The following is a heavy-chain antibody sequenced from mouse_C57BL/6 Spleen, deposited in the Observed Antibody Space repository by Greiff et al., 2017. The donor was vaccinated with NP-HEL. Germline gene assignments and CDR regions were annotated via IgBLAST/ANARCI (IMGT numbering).Heavy chain of an antibody. Sequence: VQLKESGPELVKPGASVKISCKASGYSFTGYYMNWVKQSPEKSLEWIGEINPSTGGTTYNQKFKAKATLTVDKSSSTAYMQLKSLTSEDSAVYYCARSGTMSYFDYWGQGTTLTVSS. J-gene: IGHJ2*01. CDR3: ARSGTMSYFDY. CDR1: GYSFTGYY. CDR2: INPSTGGT. V-gene: IGHV1-42*01. D-gene: IGHD1-1*02.